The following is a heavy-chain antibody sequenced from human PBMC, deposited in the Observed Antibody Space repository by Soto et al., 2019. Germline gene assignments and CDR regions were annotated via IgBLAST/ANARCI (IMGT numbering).Heavy chain of an antibody. D-gene: IGHD3-22*01. Sequence: QITLKESGPTLVKPTQTLTLTCIFSGFSLNTSGVDVGWIRQPPGKALEWLALIYWDDDKRYRPSLKNRLTITKDASKNQVFLTMTNMDPVDTATYYCVHRDRYYESSGYYNWFDYWGQGTLVTVSS. CDR1: GFSLNTSGVD. V-gene: IGHV2-5*02. J-gene: IGHJ4*02. CDR2: IYWDDDK. CDR3: VHRDRYYESSGYYNWFDY.